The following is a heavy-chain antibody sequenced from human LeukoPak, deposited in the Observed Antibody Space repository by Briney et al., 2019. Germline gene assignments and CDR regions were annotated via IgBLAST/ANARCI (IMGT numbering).Heavy chain of an antibody. J-gene: IGHJ4*02. CDR2: INHSGST. D-gene: IGHD6-13*01. V-gene: IGHV4-34*01. Sequence: SETLSLTCAVYGGSFSGYYWSWIRQPPGKGLEWIGEINHSGSTNYNPSLKSRVTISVDASKNQFSLKLSSVTAADTAVYYCAAGYPFYRGQGTLVTVSS. CDR1: GGSFSGYY. CDR3: AAGYPFY.